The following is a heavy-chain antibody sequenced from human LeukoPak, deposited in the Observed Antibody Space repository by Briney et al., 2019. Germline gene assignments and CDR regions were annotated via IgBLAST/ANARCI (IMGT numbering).Heavy chain of an antibody. Sequence: PGRSLRLSCAASGFTFSSYSMNWVRQAPGKGLEWVSSISSSSSYIYYADSVKGRFTISRDNAKNSLYLQMNSLRAEDTAVYYCASVGSSGYLADYWGQGTLVTVSS. CDR1: GFTFSSYS. CDR2: ISSSSSYI. CDR3: ASVGSSGYLADY. V-gene: IGHV3-21*01. J-gene: IGHJ4*02. D-gene: IGHD3-22*01.